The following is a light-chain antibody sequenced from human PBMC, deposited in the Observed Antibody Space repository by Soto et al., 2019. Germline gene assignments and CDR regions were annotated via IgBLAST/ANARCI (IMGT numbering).Light chain of an antibody. CDR1: QSVSSSY. Sequence: EIVVTQSPGTLSLSPGERATLSCRDSQSVSSSYLAWYQQKPGQAPRLLIYVASSRATGIPDRFSGSGSVTDFTLTISRLETEDCGVYYCQQYGSSPWTFGHGTKVEIK. J-gene: IGKJ1*01. CDR2: VAS. CDR3: QQYGSSPWT. V-gene: IGKV3-20*01.